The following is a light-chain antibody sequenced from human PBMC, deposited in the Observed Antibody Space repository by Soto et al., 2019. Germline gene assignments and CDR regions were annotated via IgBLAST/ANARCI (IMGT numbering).Light chain of an antibody. Sequence: DIQMTQSPPTLSASVGDRVTITCRASQSISSWLAWYQQKPGKAPKLLIYDASSLESGVPSRFSGSGSGTEFTLTISSLQPDDFATDSYKDYNYYSSMLGAGPKV. CDR1: QSISSW. V-gene: IGKV1-5*01. J-gene: IGKJ4*01. CDR3: KDYNYYSSM. CDR2: DAS.